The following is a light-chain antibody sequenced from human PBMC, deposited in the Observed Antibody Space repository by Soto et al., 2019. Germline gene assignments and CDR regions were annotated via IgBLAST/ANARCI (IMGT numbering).Light chain of an antibody. CDR2: QAS. J-gene: IGKJ1*01. V-gene: IGKV1-12*01. CDR3: QQYGSSGT. CDR1: QGISSW. Sequence: DIHITYSSSSVSSSLVDRVIITFRASQGISSWLAWYQQKPGKAPKLLIYQASSLEVGVPLRFSGSGSGTDFTLTISRLETEDFAVYYCQQYGSSGTFGQGTKVDIK.